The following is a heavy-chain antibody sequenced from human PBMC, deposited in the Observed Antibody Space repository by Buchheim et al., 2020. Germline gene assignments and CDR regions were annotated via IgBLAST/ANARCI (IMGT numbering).Heavy chain of an antibody. Sequence: QVEVVESGGGVVQPGRSLRLSCATSGFIFSTCAMHWVRQAPGKGLKWVAMIWYDGSNKYYGDSVKGRFSISRDNFKNTLYLQMNSLRPDDTARYYCARDPPNSGWSFDNWGQGAL. V-gene: IGHV3-33*01. CDR1: GFIFSTCA. J-gene: IGHJ4*02. CDR2: IWYDGSNK. CDR3: ARDPPNSGWSFDN. D-gene: IGHD6-19*01.